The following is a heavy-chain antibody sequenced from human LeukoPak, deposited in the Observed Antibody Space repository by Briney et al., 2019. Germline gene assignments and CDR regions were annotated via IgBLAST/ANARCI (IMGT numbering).Heavy chain of an antibody. CDR3: ARGYRSSLINWFDP. CDR2: IYYSGST. CDR1: GGSISSGGYY. Sequence: PSETLSLTCTVSGGSISSGGYYWSWIRQHPGKGLEWIGYIYYSGSTYYNPSLKSRVTISVDTSKNQFSLKLSSVTAADTAVYYCARGYRSSLINWFDPWGQGTLVTVSS. J-gene: IGHJ5*02. D-gene: IGHD1-14*01. V-gene: IGHV4-31*03.